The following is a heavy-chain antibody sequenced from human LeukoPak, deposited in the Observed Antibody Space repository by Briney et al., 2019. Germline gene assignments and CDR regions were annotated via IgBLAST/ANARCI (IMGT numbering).Heavy chain of an antibody. J-gene: IGHJ6*03. CDR1: GGSISSGSYF. D-gene: IGHD6-19*01. Sequence: SETLSLTCTVSGGSISSGSYFWSWIRQPAGKGLEWSGRIYTSGSTNYNPSLKSRVTISVDTSKNQFSLKLSSVTAADTAVYYCARGGSGWNYYYYYMDVWGKGTTVTISS. CDR3: ARGGSGWNYYYYYMDV. V-gene: IGHV4-61*02. CDR2: IYTSGST.